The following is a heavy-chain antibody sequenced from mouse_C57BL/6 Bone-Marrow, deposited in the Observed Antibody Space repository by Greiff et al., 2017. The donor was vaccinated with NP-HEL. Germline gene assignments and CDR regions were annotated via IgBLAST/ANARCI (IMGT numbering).Heavy chain of an antibody. D-gene: IGHD2-5*01. Sequence: QVQLQQPGAELVKPGASVKLSCKASGYTFTSYWMHWVKQRPGQGLEWIGMIHPNSGSTNYNEKFKSKATLTVDKSSSTAYMQLSSLTSEDSAVYYCARGDYYSSPFAYWGQGTLVTVSA. CDR1: GYTFTSYW. CDR2: IHPNSGST. CDR3: ARGDYYSSPFAY. V-gene: IGHV1-64*01. J-gene: IGHJ3*01.